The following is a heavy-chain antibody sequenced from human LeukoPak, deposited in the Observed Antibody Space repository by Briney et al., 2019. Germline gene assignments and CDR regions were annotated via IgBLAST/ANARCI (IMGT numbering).Heavy chain of an antibody. Sequence: GGSLRLSCAASGFTFSGSAIHWVRQASGKGLESVGRIRSRADNYATEYVASVKGRFIISRDDSKNTTFLQMNSLKTEDTAVYYCTRVTTVAASDFDYWGQGTQVTVSA. D-gene: IGHD6-19*01. CDR2: IRSRADNYAT. J-gene: IGHJ4*02. CDR1: GFTFSGSA. CDR3: TRVTTVAASDFDY. V-gene: IGHV3-73*01.